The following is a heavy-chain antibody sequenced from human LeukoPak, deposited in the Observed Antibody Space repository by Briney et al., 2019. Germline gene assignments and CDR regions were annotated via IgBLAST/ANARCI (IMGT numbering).Heavy chain of an antibody. Sequence: ASVKVSCKASGYTFTRYYMHWVRQAPGQGLEWMGIINPSGGSTNYAQKFQGRVTMTRDTSTNTVYMELSSLRSEDTAVYYCARAGPISGFDYWGQGTLVTVSS. V-gene: IGHV1-46*01. CDR3: ARAGPISGFDY. D-gene: IGHD2-21*01. CDR2: INPSGGST. CDR1: GYTFTRYY. J-gene: IGHJ4*02.